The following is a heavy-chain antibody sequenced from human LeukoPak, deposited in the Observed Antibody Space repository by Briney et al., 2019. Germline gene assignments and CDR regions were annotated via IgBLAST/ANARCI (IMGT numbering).Heavy chain of an antibody. CDR1: GYTFTGYY. V-gene: IGHV1-2*06. J-gene: IGHJ3*02. CDR2: INPNSGGT. D-gene: IGHD1-1*01. CDR3: ARDQGTDDAFDI. Sequence: GASVKVSCKASGYTFTGYYMHWVQQAPGQGLEWMGRINPNSGGTNYAQKFQGRVTMTRDTSISTAYMELSRLRSDDTAVYYCARDQGTDDAFDIWGQGTMVTVSS.